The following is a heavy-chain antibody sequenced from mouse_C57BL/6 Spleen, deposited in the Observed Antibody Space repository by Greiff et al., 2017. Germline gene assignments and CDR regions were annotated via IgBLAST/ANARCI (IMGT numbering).Heavy chain of an antibody. CDR1: GFSLTSYG. Sequence: VKLQESGPGLVQPSQSLSITCTVSGFSLTSYGVHWVRQPPGKGLEWLGVIWSGGSTDYNAAFISRLSISKDNSKSQVFFKMNSLQADDTATYYCAKNPIYDGYGYAMDYWGQGTSVTVSS. J-gene: IGHJ4*01. V-gene: IGHV2-4*01. CDR3: AKNPIYDGYGYAMDY. CDR2: IWSGGST. D-gene: IGHD2-3*01.